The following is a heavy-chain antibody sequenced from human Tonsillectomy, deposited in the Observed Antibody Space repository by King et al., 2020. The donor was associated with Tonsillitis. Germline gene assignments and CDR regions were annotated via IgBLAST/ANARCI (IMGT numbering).Heavy chain of an antibody. J-gene: IGHJ4*02. CDR3: MRDGQWFPFDF. V-gene: IGHV1-2*02. CDR2: INPNSGDT. D-gene: IGHD3-22*01. CDR1: GYTFTGYY. Sequence: QLVQSGAEVKKPGASVKVSCKASGYTFTGYYMHWVRQAPGQGLEWMGWINPNSGDTNFAQKFQGRVTMTRDTSISTAYMDLSRGRSDDTAGYYCMRDGQWFPFDFWGQGTLVTVSS.